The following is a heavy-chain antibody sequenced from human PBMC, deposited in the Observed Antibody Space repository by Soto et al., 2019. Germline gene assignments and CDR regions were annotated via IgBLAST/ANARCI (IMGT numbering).Heavy chain of an antibody. Sequence: PSETLSLTCALYVVSFSAYYWSCIRQAPGKGLEWIGEINHSGGTSYNPSLKSRVTISVDTSKSQFSLKLTSVTAADRAVYYCARGSVDTVETSGFYEDWGQRTPVSVSS. J-gene: IGHJ4*02. CDR2: INHSGGT. D-gene: IGHD3-22*01. CDR3: ARGSVDTVETSGFYED. CDR1: VVSFSAYY. V-gene: IGHV4-34*01.